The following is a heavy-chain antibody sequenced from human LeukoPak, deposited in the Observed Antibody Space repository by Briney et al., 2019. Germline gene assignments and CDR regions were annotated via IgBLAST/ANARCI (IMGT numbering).Heavy chain of an antibody. V-gene: IGHV3-11*01. D-gene: IGHD2-21*02. CDR2: ISSSGSTI. CDR1: GFSFSDYY. CDR3: AREAKTARSLDY. Sequence: GGSLRLSCAASGFSFSDYYMSWIRQAPGKGLEWVSYISSSGSTIYYADSVKGRFTISRDNAKNSLYLQMNSLRAEDTAVYYCAREAKTARSLDYWGQGTLVTVSS. J-gene: IGHJ4*02.